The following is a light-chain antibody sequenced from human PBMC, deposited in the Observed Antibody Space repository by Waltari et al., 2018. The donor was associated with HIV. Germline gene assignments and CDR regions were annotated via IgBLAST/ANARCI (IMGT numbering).Light chain of an antibody. CDR1: SSDVGSYNL. Sequence: QSALTQPASVSGSPGPSITISCTGTSSDVGSYNLVSWYQQHPGKAPKLMIYEVSKRPSGVSNRFSGSKSGNTASLTISGLQAEDEADYYCCSYAGSSTSLHVVFGGGTKLTVL. V-gene: IGLV2-23*02. CDR2: EVS. J-gene: IGLJ2*01. CDR3: CSYAGSSTSLHVV.